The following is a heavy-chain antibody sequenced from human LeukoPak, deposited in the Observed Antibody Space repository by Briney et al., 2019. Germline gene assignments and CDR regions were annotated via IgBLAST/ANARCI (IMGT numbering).Heavy chain of an antibody. V-gene: IGHV4-4*02. CDR2: IYHSGST. Sequence: PSETLSLTCAVSGGSISSSNWWSWVRQPPGKGLEWIGEIYHSGSTNYDPSLKSRVTISVDKSKNQFSLKLSSVTAADTAVYYCSRRGDDSSGYYGLDYWGQGTLVTVSS. D-gene: IGHD3-22*01. J-gene: IGHJ4*02. CDR3: SRRGDDSSGYYGLDY. CDR1: GGSISSSNW.